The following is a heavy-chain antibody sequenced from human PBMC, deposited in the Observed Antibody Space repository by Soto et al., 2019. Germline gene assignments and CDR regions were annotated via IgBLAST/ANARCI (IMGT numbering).Heavy chain of an antibody. Sequence: QVQLVESGGGLVKPGGSLRLSCAASGFTFSDYYMTWIRQAPGKGLEWVSYISSRGSIIYYADSVKGRFTISRDNPKSSLFLQMNSLRAEDTAVYYCARPSPQNTGTSETPDLYAAYWGQGTLVTVSS. V-gene: IGHV3-11*01. CDR3: ARPSPQNTGTSETPDLYAAY. CDR2: ISSRGSII. CDR1: GFTFSDYY. D-gene: IGHD1-1*01. J-gene: IGHJ4*02.